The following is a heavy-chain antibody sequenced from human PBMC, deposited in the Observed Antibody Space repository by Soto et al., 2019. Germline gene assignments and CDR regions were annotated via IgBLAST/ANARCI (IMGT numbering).Heavy chain of an antibody. CDR3: TRGGYTSRWYSAY. CDR2: MNPNSGGT. CDR1: GYTLTGYY. Sequence: ASVKVSCKASGYTLTGYYIHWVRQAPGQGLEWMGWMNPNSGGTKYVEKFQGRVTLTRDTSINTAFMELSTLRSDDTAVYYCTRGGYTSRWYSAYWGQGTLVTVSS. D-gene: IGHD6-13*01. V-gene: IGHV1-2*02. J-gene: IGHJ4*02.